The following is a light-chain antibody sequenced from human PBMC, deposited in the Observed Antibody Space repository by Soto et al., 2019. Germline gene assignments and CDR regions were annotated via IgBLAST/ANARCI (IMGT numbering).Light chain of an antibody. CDR2: EVS. CDR1: NSDIGDYDY. V-gene: IGLV2-14*01. CDR3: TSYTNINYVI. J-gene: IGLJ2*01. Sequence: QSALTQPAAVSGSPGQSITISCAGTNSDIGDYDYVSWYQHRPGKAPRLLIYEVSSRPSGVANRFSASKSGNTASLTISGLQAEDEADYYCTSYTNINYVIFGGGTKLTVL.